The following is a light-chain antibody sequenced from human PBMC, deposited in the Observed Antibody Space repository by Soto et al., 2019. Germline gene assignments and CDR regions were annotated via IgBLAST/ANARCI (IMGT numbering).Light chain of an antibody. CDR2: AAS. CDR3: QQLNSYPLT. J-gene: IGKJ4*01. V-gene: IGKV1-17*01. Sequence: IQMTQSTSSLSASVGDRVTITCQATQDIRKYLNWYQQKPGKAPKLLIYAASSLQSGVPSRFSGGGSGTEFTLTISSLQPEDFATYYCQQLNSYPLTFGGGTKVDI. CDR1: QDIRKY.